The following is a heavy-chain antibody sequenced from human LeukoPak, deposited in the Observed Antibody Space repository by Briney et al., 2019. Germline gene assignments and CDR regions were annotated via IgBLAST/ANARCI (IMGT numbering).Heavy chain of an antibody. CDR1: GGTFSSYA. CDR3: ARAGYSSGWYGGYFDY. Sequence: SVRVSCKASGGTFSSYAISWVRQAPGQGLEWMGGIIPIFGTANYAQKFQGRVTITTDESTSTAYMELSSLRSEDTAVYYCARAGYSSGWYGGYFDYWGQGTLVTVSS. CDR2: IIPIFGTA. D-gene: IGHD6-19*01. V-gene: IGHV1-69*05. J-gene: IGHJ4*02.